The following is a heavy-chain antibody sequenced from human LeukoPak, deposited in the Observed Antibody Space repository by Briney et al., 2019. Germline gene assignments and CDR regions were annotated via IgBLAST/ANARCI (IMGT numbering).Heavy chain of an antibody. D-gene: IGHD4-11*01. CDR2: IYYSGST. V-gene: IGHV4-59*01. Sequence: PSETLSLTCTVSGGSISSYYWSWIRQPPGKGLEWIGYIYYSGSTNYNPSLKSRVTISVDTSKNQFSLKLSSVTAADTAVYYCAREVYSNPYYYYYGMDVWGQGTTVTVSS. J-gene: IGHJ6*02. CDR3: AREVYSNPYYYYYGMDV. CDR1: GGSISSYY.